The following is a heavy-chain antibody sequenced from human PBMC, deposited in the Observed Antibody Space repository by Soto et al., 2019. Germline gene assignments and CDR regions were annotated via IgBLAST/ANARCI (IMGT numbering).Heavy chain of an antibody. D-gene: IGHD4-17*01. CDR2: IYSGGGT. Sequence: EVRLVQSGGGLVQPGWSLRLSCAASLFIVSDNYMSWVRQAPGKGLEWVSLIYSGGGTDYAESVKSRYTSSRANSKNALYLQMNSLTAEDTASYYCATRMTTAPYWGQGTGVTVSS. V-gene: IGHV3-66*01. CDR3: ATRMTTAPY. CDR1: LFIVSDNY. J-gene: IGHJ4*02.